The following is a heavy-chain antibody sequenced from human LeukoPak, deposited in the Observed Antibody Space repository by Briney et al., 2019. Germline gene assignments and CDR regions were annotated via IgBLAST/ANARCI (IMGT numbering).Heavy chain of an antibody. CDR2: IYYSGST. V-gene: IGHV4-39*01. J-gene: IGHJ4*02. CDR3: ASLDSSSWSDY. D-gene: IGHD6-13*01. Sequence: PSETLSLTCTVSGGSISSSSYYWGWIRQPPGKGLEWIGSIYYSGSTYYNPSLKSRVTISVDTSKNQFSLKLSSVTAADTAVYYCASLDSSSWSDYWGQGTLVTVSS. CDR1: GGSISSSSYY.